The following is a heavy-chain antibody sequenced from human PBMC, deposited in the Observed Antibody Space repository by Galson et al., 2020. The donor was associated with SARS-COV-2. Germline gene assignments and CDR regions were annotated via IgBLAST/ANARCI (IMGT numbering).Heavy chain of an antibody. D-gene: IGHD2-15*01. CDR1: GFSLSTSGVG. J-gene: IGHJ4*02. CDR3: SHRPWWRGAWEY. Sequence: VSGPTLVKHTQTLTLTCSFLGFSLSTSGVGVAWIRQPPGKALEWLALIYWDDDKRYSPSLKTRLTITKDTSKNHVVLTMTNMDPVDTATYYCSHRPWWRGAWEYWCQGTLVTVPS. CDR2: IYWDDDK. V-gene: IGHV2-5*02.